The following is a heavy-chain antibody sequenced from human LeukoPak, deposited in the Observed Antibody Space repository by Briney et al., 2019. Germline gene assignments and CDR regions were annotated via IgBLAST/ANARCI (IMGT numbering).Heavy chain of an antibody. CDR3: ARTSNYYDSSGYYKTKKYYFDY. CDR2: IYYSGST. D-gene: IGHD3-22*01. CDR1: GGSISSGGYY. J-gene: IGHJ4*02. Sequence: SQTPSLTCTVSGGSISSGGYYWSWIRQHPGKGLEWIGYIYYSGSTYYNPSLKSRVTISVDTSKNQFSLKLSSVTAADTAVYYCARTSNYYDSSGYYKTKKYYFDYWGQGTLVTVSS. V-gene: IGHV4-31*03.